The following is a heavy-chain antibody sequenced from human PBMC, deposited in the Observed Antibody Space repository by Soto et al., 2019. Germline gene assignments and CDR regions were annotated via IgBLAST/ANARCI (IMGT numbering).Heavy chain of an antibody. CDR1: GYTFTSYA. CDR2: INAGNGNT. D-gene: IGHD6-19*01. J-gene: IGHJ6*02. Sequence: ASVKVSCKASGYTFTSYAMHWVRQAPGQRLEWMGWINAGNGNTKYAQKLQGRVTMTTDTSTSTAYMELRSLRSDDTAVYYCARDIAVAGTLGNYYYYYYGMDVWGQGTTVTVSS. CDR3: ARDIAVAGTLGNYYYYYYGMDV. V-gene: IGHV1-3*01.